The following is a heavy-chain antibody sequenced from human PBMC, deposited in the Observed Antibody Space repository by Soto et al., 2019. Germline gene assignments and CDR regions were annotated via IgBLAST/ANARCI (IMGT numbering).Heavy chain of an antibody. CDR2: IIPLFGTT. CDR1: GGNFTNYG. V-gene: IGHV1-69*13. CDR3: ARAHGTSWYNWFDP. J-gene: IGHJ5*02. Sequence: SVKVSCKAFGGNFTNYGISWVRQAPGQGLEWMGGIIPLFGTTNYAQKFRGRVTVTADESTSTVYMELNSLRSEDTAIYYCARAHGTSWYNWFDPWGQGTLVTVSS. D-gene: IGHD1-26*01.